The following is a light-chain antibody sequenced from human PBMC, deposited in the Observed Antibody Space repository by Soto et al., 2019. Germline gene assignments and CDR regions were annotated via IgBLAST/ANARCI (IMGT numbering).Light chain of an antibody. CDR3: CSYTTSNTRQIV. V-gene: IGLV2-14*03. CDR1: SSDVGGYNY. J-gene: IGLJ1*01. Sequence: QSALIQPPSVSGSPGQSVTISCTGTSSDVGGYNYVSWYQHHPGKAPKLMIYDVSNRPSGVSNRFSGSKSGNTTSLTISGLQPEDEADYYCCSYTTSNTRQIVFGTGTKVTVL. CDR2: DVS.